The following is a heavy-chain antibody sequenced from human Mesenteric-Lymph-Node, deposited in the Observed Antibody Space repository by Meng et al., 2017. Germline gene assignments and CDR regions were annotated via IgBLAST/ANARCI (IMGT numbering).Heavy chain of an antibody. CDR2: IYHSGST. CDR3: ARDKLLWFGELLSWFDP. D-gene: IGHD3-10*01. J-gene: IGHJ5*02. Sequence: SETLSPTCVVYGGSFSGYYWGWIRQPPGKGLEWIGSIYHSGSTYYNPSLKSRVTISVDTSKNQFSLKLSSVTDADTAVYYCARDKLLWFGELLSWFDPWGQGTLVTVSS. V-gene: IGHV4-38-2*02. CDR1: GGSFSGYY.